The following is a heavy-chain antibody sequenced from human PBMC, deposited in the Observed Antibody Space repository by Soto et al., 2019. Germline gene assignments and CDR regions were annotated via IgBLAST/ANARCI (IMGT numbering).Heavy chain of an antibody. CDR2: LYDVDGS. V-gene: IGHV3-53*01. D-gene: IGHD1-1*01. J-gene: IGHJ3*01. Sequence: DVQLVESGGGLIQPGESLRLSCAAFGLTISGKKYVAWVRQAPGKGLEWVSALYDVDGSFYADSVKDRFNTSSDSSKTTVYLQMNDLRTDDTAVYYCAAWHEREHAYDVWGQGTTVSVSS. CDR3: AAWHEREHAYDV. CDR1: GLTISGKKY.